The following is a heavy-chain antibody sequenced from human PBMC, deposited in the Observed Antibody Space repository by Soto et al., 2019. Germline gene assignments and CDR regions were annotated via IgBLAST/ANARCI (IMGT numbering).Heavy chain of an antibody. Sequence: EAQLVQSGGGLVQPGGSLRLSCVGSGFTFTDFYMNWVRQAPGKGLEWVANIRPDGNVANYVESVKGRFTTSRDNAKNSLFLQMNSLRSDDTAVYYCSGWGGHDNNYWGHGMLVTVSS. CDR3: SGWGGHDNNY. D-gene: IGHD3-16*01. CDR2: IRPDGNVA. V-gene: IGHV3-7*03. J-gene: IGHJ4*01. CDR1: GFTFTDFY.